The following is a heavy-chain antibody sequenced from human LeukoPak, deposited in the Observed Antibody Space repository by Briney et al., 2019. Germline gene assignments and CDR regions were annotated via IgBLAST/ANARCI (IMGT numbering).Heavy chain of an antibody. CDR3: ARDPMSYCSSTSCPLRFDP. V-gene: IGHV4-4*07. Sequence: PSETLSLTCTVCGRYISRYYWSWIRQPAGKGLERIGRIYTCGSTNYNPSLKSRVTMSVDTSKNQFSLKLSSVTAADTAVYYCARDPMSYCSSTSCPLRFDPWGQGTLVTVSS. CDR2: IYTCGST. D-gene: IGHD2-2*01. CDR1: GRYISRYY. J-gene: IGHJ5*02.